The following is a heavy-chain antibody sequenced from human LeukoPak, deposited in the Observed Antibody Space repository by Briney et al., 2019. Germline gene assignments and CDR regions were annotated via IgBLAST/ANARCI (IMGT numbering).Heavy chain of an antibody. CDR3: SRKASDTVIDPCARFRGRRDWFDP. Sequence: PSETLSLTCTVIQGSISSSSYYWGWIRQPPGKGLEWIGRIYYSGSTYYNPTHPSRVTISVDTSKNRFSLKPGSVTAASADVQRSSRKASDTVIDPCARFRGRRDWFDPWGQGTLVTVSS. V-gene: IGHV4-39*01. J-gene: IGHJ5*02. CDR2: IYYSGST. D-gene: IGHD1-14*01. CDR1: QGSISSSSYY.